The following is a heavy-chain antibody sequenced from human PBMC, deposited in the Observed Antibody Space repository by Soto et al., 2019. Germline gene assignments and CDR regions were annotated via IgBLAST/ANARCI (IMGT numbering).Heavy chain of an antibody. CDR2: IYYSGST. V-gene: IGHV4-61*01. D-gene: IGHD6-13*01. Sequence: QVQLQESGPGLVKPSETLSLTCTVSGGSVSSGSYYWSWIRQPPGKGLEWIGYIYYSGSTNYNPSLKSRVTISVDTSKNQCSLKLSSVTAADTAVYYCAREIAAAANWFDPWGQGTLVTVSS. J-gene: IGHJ5*02. CDR3: AREIAAAANWFDP. CDR1: GGSVSSGSYY.